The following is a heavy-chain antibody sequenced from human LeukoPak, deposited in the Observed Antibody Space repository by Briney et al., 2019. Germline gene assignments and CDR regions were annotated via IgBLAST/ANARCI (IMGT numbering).Heavy chain of an antibody. CDR3: ARGGRQQWLVRGAFDP. CDR2: INHSGST. Sequence: PSETLSLTCAVYGGSFSGYYWSWIRQPPGKGLEWIGEINHSGSTNYNPSLKSRVTISVDTSKNQFSLKLSSVTAADTAVYYCARGGRQQWLVRGAFDPWGQGTLVTVSS. V-gene: IGHV4-34*01. CDR1: GGSFSGYY. J-gene: IGHJ5*02. D-gene: IGHD6-19*01.